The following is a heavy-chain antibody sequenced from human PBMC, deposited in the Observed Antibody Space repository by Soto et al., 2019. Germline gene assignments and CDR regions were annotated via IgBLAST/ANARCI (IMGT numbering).Heavy chain of an antibody. Sequence: QVQLQESGPGLVKPSQTLSLTCTVSGGSISSGDYYWSWIRQPPGKGLEWIGYIYYSGSTYYNPSRKSRVTISVDTSKNQFSLKLSSVTAADTAVYYCARVDGSGYQPFDYWGQGTLVTVSS. CDR1: GGSISSGDYY. J-gene: IGHJ4*02. V-gene: IGHV4-30-4*01. CDR2: IYYSGST. CDR3: ARVDGSGYQPFDY. D-gene: IGHD3-22*01.